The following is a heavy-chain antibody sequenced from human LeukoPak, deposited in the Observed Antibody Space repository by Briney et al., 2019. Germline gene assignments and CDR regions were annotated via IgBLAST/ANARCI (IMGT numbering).Heavy chain of an antibody. D-gene: IGHD6-13*01. J-gene: IGHJ5*02. Sequence: ASVKVSCKASGYTFTSYAMHWVRQAPGQRPEWMGWINAGNGNTKYSQKFQGRVTITRDTSASTAYMELSSLRSEDTAVYYCARSREVAAAGNWFDPWGQGTLVTVSS. CDR3: ARSREVAAAGNWFDP. V-gene: IGHV1-3*01. CDR1: GYTFTSYA. CDR2: INAGNGNT.